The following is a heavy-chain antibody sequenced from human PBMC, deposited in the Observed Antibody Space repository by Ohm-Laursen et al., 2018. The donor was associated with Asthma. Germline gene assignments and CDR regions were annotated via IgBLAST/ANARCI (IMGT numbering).Heavy chain of an antibody. D-gene: IGHD2-15*01. CDR2: ISSSSSTI. J-gene: IGHJ6*02. CDR3: AKDPRYCSGGSCYVYYYYGMDV. V-gene: IGHV3-48*01. Sequence: GSLRLSCAASGFTFSSYSMNWVRQAPGKGLEWVSYISSSSSTIYYADSVKGRFTISRDNSKNTLYLQMNSLRAEDTAVYYCAKDPRYCSGGSCYVYYYYGMDVWGQGTTVTVSS. CDR1: GFTFSSYS.